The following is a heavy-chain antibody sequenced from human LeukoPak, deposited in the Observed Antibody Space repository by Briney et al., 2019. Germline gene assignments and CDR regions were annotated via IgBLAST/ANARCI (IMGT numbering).Heavy chain of an antibody. V-gene: IGHV1-2*02. CDR2: INPNSGGT. J-gene: IGHJ4*02. CDR3: ARVMITFGGVIGPFDY. D-gene: IGHD3-16*02. Sequence: GASVKVSCKASGYTLTGYYMHWGRQAPGQGLEWMGWINPNSGGTNYAQKFQGRVTMTRDTSISTAYMELSRLRSDDTAVYYCARVMITFGGVIGPFDYWGQGTLVTVSS. CDR1: GYTLTGYY.